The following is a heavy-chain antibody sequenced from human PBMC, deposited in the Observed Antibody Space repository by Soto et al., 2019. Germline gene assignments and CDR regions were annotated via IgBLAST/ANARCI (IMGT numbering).Heavy chain of an antibody. CDR1: GFIFSIDA. V-gene: IGHV3-23*01. J-gene: IGHJ3*02. CDR2: ISGSGTTA. Sequence: RGSLRLSCAASGFIFSIDAMSWVRQAPGKGLEWVSAISGSGTTAYEADSVKGRFTLSRDNSKKTMYLQMKSLRADDTAVYYCAKPPEGCFSAFEIWGEGTMVTLS. CDR3: AKPPEGCFSAFEI. D-gene: IGHD6-19*01.